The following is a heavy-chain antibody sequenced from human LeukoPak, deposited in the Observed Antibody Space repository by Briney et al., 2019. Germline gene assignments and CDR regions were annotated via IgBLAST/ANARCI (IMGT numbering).Heavy chain of an antibody. V-gene: IGHV4-59*01. Sequence: SETLSLTCTVSGGSIGSYYWSWIRQPPGKGLEWIGYIYHSGITNYNPSLKSRVTISVDTSKNQFSLKLTSVTAADTAVYYCAGERGPYSNDPWFDPWGQGTLVTVSS. CDR3: AGERGPYSNDPWFDP. CDR1: GGSIGSYY. D-gene: IGHD4-11*01. J-gene: IGHJ5*02. CDR2: IYHSGIT.